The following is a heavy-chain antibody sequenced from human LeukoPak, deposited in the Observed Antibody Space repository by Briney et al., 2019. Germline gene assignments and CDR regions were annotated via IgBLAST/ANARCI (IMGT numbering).Heavy chain of an antibody. CDR3: ARARGGSFENWFDP. Sequence: SVKVSCKASGGTFSSYAISWVRQAPGQGLEWMGGIIPIFGTANYAQKSQGGVTITADKSTSTAYMELSSLRSEDTAVYYCARARGGSFENWFDPWGQGTLVTVSS. CDR1: GGTFSSYA. D-gene: IGHD1-26*01. CDR2: IIPIFGTA. J-gene: IGHJ5*02. V-gene: IGHV1-69*06.